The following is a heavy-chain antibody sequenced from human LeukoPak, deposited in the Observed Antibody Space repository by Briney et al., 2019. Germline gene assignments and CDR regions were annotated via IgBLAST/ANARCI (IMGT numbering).Heavy chain of an antibody. V-gene: IGHV4-30-2*01. J-gene: IGHJ6*02. CDR2: IYHGGST. CDR1: GVSISSDGYS. Sequence: SQTLSLTCAVSGVSISSDGYSWSWLRQPPGKGLEWIGYIYHGGSTDYNPSLRSRVTISVDTSKNQFSLKLSSVTAADTAVYYCARDAGHQLSRRNYYAMDVWGQGTTVIVSS. D-gene: IGHD1-1*01. CDR3: ARDAGHQLSRRNYYAMDV.